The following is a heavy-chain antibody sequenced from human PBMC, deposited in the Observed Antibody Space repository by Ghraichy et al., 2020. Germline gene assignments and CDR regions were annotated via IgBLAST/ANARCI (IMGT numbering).Heavy chain of an antibody. V-gene: IGHV3-7*03. CDR1: AFPFSEFW. CDR3: ARNKALDF. CDR2: IKEDGSEE. D-gene: IGHD1/OR15-1a*01. J-gene: IGHJ3*01. Sequence: GVLNISCAASAFPFSEFWMTWVRQAPGKGLEWVAAIKEDGSEEYYVDSVEGRFTISRDNADNSLFLQMSSLTVADTAIYYCARNKALDFWGQGTMVTVSS.